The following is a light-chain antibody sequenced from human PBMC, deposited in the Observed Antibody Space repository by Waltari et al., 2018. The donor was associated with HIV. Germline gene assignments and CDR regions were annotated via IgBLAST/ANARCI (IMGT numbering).Light chain of an antibody. Sequence: SYVLTQPPSVSVAPGQTASITCRGADLGRKRVQWYYQKSGQAPLLVVYDDSDRPSGIPARFSCSNSDNTATLNISRVAAGDEADYYCQVWDKTAAFVFGGGTKLTVL. CDR2: DDS. V-gene: IGLV3-21*02. J-gene: IGLJ3*02. CDR3: QVWDKTAAFV. CDR1: DLGRKR.